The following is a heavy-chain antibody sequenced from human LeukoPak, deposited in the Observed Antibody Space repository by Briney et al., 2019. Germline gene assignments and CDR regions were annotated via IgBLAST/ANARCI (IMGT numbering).Heavy chain of an antibody. V-gene: IGHV4-31*03. J-gene: IGHJ4*02. CDR3: ARSGATIWGTFDY. CDR1: GGSISDAAYY. CDR2: IYYSGST. D-gene: IGHD5-12*01. Sequence: SETLSLTCTVSGGSISDAAYYWSWIRQHPGEGLKWIGYIYYSGSTSYNPSLKSRVTISVDTSKNQFSLKLTSVTAADTAVYYCARSGATIWGTFDYWGQGTLVTVSS.